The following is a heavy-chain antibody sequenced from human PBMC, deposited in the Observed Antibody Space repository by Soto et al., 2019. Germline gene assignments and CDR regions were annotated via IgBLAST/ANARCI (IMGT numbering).Heavy chain of an antibody. V-gene: IGHV4-31*03. J-gene: IGHJ4*02. D-gene: IGHD1-1*01. CDR1: GGSISSGGYY. Sequence: PSETLSLTCTVSGGSISSGGYYWSWIRQHPGKGLEWIGYIYYSGSTYYNPSLKSRVTISVDTSKNQFSLKLSSVTAADTAVYYCARGLLRNGSFDYWGQGTLVTVSS. CDR3: ARGLLRNGSFDY. CDR2: IYYSGST.